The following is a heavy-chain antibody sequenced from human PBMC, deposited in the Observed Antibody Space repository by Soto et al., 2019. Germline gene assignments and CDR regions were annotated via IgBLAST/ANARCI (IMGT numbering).Heavy chain of an antibody. CDR3: GRGPSPRAPAGGTPYYYAMDV. V-gene: IGHV1-8*02. J-gene: IGHJ6*02. CDR1: GYDFTACD. CDR2: MNPINGAT. Sequence: RASVKVSCKASGYDFTACDINWVRQASGQGLEWMGWMNPINGATGSARRFQGRVSMTRNTATGTAYLELTSLRSDDSAVYYCGRGPSPRAPAGGTPYYYAMDVWGQGTTVTVSS. D-gene: IGHD6-13*01.